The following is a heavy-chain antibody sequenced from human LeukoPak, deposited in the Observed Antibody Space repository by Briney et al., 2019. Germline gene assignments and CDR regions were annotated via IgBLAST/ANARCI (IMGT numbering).Heavy chain of an antibody. CDR3: ARDGGYNYGYDYYYMDV. J-gene: IGHJ6*03. Sequence: PSETLSLTCTVSGGSISTSNYYWGWIRQPPGKGLEWIGNIFYSGSTYYSPSLRSRVTISVDTSKNQFSLKLSSVTAADTAVYYCARDGGYNYGYDYYYMDVWGKGTTVTVSS. D-gene: IGHD5-18*01. CDR2: IFYSGST. CDR1: GGSISTSNYY. V-gene: IGHV4-39*07.